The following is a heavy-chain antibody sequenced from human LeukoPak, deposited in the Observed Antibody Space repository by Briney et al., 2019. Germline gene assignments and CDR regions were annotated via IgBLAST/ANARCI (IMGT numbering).Heavy chain of an antibody. CDR2: INHSGST. D-gene: IGHD5-18*01. CDR1: GGSISSSSYY. Sequence: SETLSLTCTVSGGSISSSSYYWGWIRQPPGKGLEWIGEINHSGSTNYNPSLKSRVTISVDTSKNQFSLKLSSVTAADTAVYYCARGRSKGGYSYGYGYYYYMDVWGKGTTVTVSS. V-gene: IGHV4-39*07. J-gene: IGHJ6*03. CDR3: ARGRSKGGYSYGYGYYYYMDV.